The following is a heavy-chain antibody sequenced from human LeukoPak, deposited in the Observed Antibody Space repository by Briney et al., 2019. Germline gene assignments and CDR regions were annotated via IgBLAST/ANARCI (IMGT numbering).Heavy chain of an antibody. D-gene: IGHD3-9*01. CDR3: ARDRGDELRYFDWARP. CDR1: GFTFSSYA. J-gene: IGHJ5*02. Sequence: PGGSLRLSCAASGFTFSSYAMHWVRQAPGKGLEWVAVISYDGSNKYYADSVKGRFTISRDNSKNTLYLQMNSLRAEDTAVYYCARDRGDELRYFDWARPWGQGTLVTVSS. V-gene: IGHV3-30-3*01. CDR2: ISYDGSNK.